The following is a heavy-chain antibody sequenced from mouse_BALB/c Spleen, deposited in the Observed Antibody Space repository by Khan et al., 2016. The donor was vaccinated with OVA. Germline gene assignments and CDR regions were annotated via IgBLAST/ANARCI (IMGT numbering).Heavy chain of an antibody. CDR3: ARFYVPYYAMDY. Sequence: QVQLKQSGPGLVAPSQSLSITCTVSGFSLTSYGVNWVRQPPGKGLEWLGVIWAGGSTNSNSALMSRLSISTDNSSSHAFLKMNSRQTDDTAMYYCARFYVPYYAMDYWGQGTSVTVSS. D-gene: IGHD2-3*01. J-gene: IGHJ4*01. V-gene: IGHV2-9*02. CDR2: IWAGGST. CDR1: GFSLTSYG.